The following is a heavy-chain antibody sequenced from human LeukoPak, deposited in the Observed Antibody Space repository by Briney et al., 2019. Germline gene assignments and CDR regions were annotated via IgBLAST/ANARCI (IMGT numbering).Heavy chain of an antibody. J-gene: IGHJ5*02. CDR2: IYYSGST. CDR1: GGSISSYY. V-gene: IGHV4-59*01. D-gene: IGHD6-13*01. CDR3: AREEAGIAAAGTEYNWFDP. Sequence: SETLSLTCTVSGGSISSYYWSWIRQPPGKGLEWIGYIYYSGSTNYNPSLKSRVTISVDTSKNQFSLKLSSVTAADTAVYYCAREEAGIAAAGTEYNWFDPRGQGTLVTVSS.